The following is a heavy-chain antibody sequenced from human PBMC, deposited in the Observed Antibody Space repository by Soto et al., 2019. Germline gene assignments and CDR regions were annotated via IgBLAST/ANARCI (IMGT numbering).Heavy chain of an antibody. J-gene: IGHJ4*02. D-gene: IGHD2-21*02. Sequence: SETLSLTCAVYGGSFSGYYWSRIRQPPGKGLEWIGEINHSGSTNYNPSLKSRVTISVDTSKNQFSLKLSSVTAADTAVYYCARELYCGGDCYSGDYFDYWGQGTLVTVSS. CDR3: ARELYCGGDCYSGDYFDY. V-gene: IGHV4-34*01. CDR1: GGSFSGYY. CDR2: INHSGST.